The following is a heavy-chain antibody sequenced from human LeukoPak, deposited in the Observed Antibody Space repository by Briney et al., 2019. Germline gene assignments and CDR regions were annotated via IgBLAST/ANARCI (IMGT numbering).Heavy chain of an antibody. V-gene: IGHV4-34*09. D-gene: IGHD2-15*01. J-gene: IGHJ4*02. CDR2: INHSGST. CDR1: GGSFSGYY. CDR3: ARQGGGRPPHFDY. Sequence: PSETLSLTCAVYGGSFSGYYWSWIRQPPGKGLEWIGEINHSGSTYYNPSLKSRITISMDTAKNQFSLKLSSVTAADTAVYYCARQGGGRPPHFDYWGQGTLVTVSS.